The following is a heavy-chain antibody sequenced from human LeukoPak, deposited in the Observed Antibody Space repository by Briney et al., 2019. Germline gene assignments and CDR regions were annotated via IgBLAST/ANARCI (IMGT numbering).Heavy chain of an antibody. D-gene: IGHD4-17*01. J-gene: IGHJ4*02. Sequence: GGSLRLSCAASGFTFSNYAMSWVRQAPGKGLEWVSTIDYSGGSTYYADSVKGRFTISRDNSKNTLYMQMNSLRAEDTAVYYCASPHYGDYGTPFDYWGQGTLVTVSS. CDR3: ASPHYGDYGTPFDY. V-gene: IGHV3-23*01. CDR2: IDYSGGST. CDR1: GFTFSNYA.